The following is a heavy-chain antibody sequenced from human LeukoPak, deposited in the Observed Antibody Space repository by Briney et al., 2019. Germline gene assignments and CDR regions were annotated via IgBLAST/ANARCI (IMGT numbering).Heavy chain of an antibody. CDR2: IYGAGTT. CDR3: ARVGDCSRDSCPKKFDS. D-gene: IGHD2-15*01. CDR1: GFTVSSNY. J-gene: IGHJ4*02. Sequence: GGSLRLSCAASGFTVSSNYMSWVRQAPGKGLEWVSLIYGAGTTSYADSVKGRFTISRDNSKNTLYLQIHSLRVEDTAVYYCARVGDCSRDSCPKKFDSWGQGTLVTVSS. V-gene: IGHV3-53*01.